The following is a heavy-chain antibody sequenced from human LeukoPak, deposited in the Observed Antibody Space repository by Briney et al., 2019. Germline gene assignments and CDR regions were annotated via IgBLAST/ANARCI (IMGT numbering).Heavy chain of an antibody. CDR2: LYYREDT. CDR3: PRAARSQISIVKMIHGAFDV. V-gene: IGHV4-39*01. J-gene: IGHJ3*01. CDR1: GGSISSCCYY. D-gene: IGHD2/OR15-2a*01. Sequence: PSETLSLTRSVSGGSISSCCYYWGWLRPAPGKGLDGIGSLYYREDTFTNPNLKRRVTISVDKPKNQFPLRLSSVPATDTAVYYCPRAARSQISIVKMIHGAFDVWRQGTKVSVSS.